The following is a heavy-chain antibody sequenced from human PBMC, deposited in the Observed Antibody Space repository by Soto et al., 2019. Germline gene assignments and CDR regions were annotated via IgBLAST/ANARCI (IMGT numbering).Heavy chain of an antibody. J-gene: IGHJ5*02. CDR1: SVSISSSNW. Sequence: SETLSLTCAVSSVSISSSNWWSWVRQPPGKGLEWIGEIYHSGSTNYNPSLKSRVTISVDKSKNQFSLKLSSVTAADTAVYYCARQAVVAATPNWFDPWGQGTLVTVSS. V-gene: IGHV4-4*02. D-gene: IGHD2-15*01. CDR2: IYHSGST. CDR3: ARQAVVAATPNWFDP.